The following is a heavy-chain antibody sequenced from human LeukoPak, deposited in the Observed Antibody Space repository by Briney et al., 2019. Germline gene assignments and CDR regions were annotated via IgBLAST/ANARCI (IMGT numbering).Heavy chain of an antibody. Sequence: GGSLRLSCAASGFTFSSYSMNWVRQAPGKGLEWVSYISSSSSTIYYADSVKGRFTISRDNTKNSLYLQMNSLRAEDTAVYYCARLGAAAGRGPLEGGQGTLVTVSS. V-gene: IGHV3-48*04. CDR3: ARLGAAAGRGPLE. J-gene: IGHJ4*02. D-gene: IGHD6-13*01. CDR1: GFTFSSYS. CDR2: ISSSSSTI.